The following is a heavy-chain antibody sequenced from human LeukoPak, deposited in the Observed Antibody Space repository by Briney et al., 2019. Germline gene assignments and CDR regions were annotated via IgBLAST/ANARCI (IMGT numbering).Heavy chain of an antibody. V-gene: IGHV3-7*01. CDR2: IKQDGSEK. CDR3: ARDRNFGYNWNYPSYYFDY. Sequence: GGSLRLSCAASGFTFSSYWMSWVRQAPGKGLEWVANIKQDGSEKYYVDSVKGRFTISRDNAKNSLYLQMNSLRAEDTAVYYCARDRNFGYNWNYPSYYFDYWGQGTLVTVSS. CDR1: GFTFSSYW. J-gene: IGHJ4*02. D-gene: IGHD1-7*01.